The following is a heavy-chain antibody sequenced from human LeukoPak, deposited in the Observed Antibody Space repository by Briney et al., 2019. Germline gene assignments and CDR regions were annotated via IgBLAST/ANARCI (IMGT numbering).Heavy chain of an antibody. V-gene: IGHV4-4*02. J-gene: IGHJ4*02. CDR3: ARVGIVVVPAARAHYFDY. Sequence: SETLSLTCTVSGGSISSSNWWSWVRQPPGKGLEWIGEIYHSGSTNYNPSLKSRVTISVDKSKNQFSLKPSSVTAADTAVYYCARVGIVVVPAARAHYFDYWGQGTLVTVSS. D-gene: IGHD2-2*01. CDR1: GGSISSSNW. CDR2: IYHSGST.